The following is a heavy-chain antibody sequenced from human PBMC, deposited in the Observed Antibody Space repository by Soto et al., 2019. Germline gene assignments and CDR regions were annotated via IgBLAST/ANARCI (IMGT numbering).Heavy chain of an antibody. D-gene: IGHD2-15*01. CDR2: ISYDGSNK. V-gene: IGHV3-30-3*01. Sequence: QVQLVESGGGVVQPGRSLRLSCAASGFTFSSYAMHWVRQAPGKGLEWVAVISYDGSNKYYADSVKGRFTVSRDNSKKTLYLQMNSLRAEDTAVDYCARNCTGGTCYLPFDNWVQGPLVSVSS. J-gene: IGHJ4*02. CDR1: GFTFSSYA. CDR3: ARNCTGGTCYLPFDN.